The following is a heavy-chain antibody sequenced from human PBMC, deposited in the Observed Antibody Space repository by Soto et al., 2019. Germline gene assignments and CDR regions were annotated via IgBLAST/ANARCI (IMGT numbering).Heavy chain of an antibody. CDR1: GGSISSGDYY. CDR2: IYYSGST. D-gene: IGHD3-3*01. V-gene: IGHV4-30-4*01. Sequence: SETLSLTCTVSGGSISSGDYYWSWIRQPPGKGLEWIGYIYYSGSTYYNPSLKSRVTISVDTSKNQFSLKLSSVTAADTAVYYCARVVHYGRFLEWLDPWGQGTLVTVSS. CDR3: ARVVHYGRFLEWLDP. J-gene: IGHJ5*02.